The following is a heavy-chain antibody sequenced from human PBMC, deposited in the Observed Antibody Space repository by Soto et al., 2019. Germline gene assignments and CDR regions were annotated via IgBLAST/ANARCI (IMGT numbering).Heavy chain of an antibody. CDR3: ATTRIGGIAAVLNWFDP. CDR2: IYYSGST. Sequence: SETLSLTCIVSGGSISSSSYYWGWIRQPSGKGLEWIGSIYYSGSTYYNPSLKSRVTISVDTSKNQFSLKLSSVTAADTAVYYCATTRIGGIAAVLNWFDPWGQGTLVTVSS. V-gene: IGHV4-39*01. J-gene: IGHJ5*02. D-gene: IGHD6-13*01. CDR1: GGSISSSSYY.